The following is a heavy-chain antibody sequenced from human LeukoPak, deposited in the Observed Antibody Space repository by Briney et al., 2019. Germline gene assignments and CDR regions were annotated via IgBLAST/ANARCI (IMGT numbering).Heavy chain of an antibody. CDR1: GFTFSSYW. CDR2: INSDGSST. CDR3: AKLGPTADPSFDY. V-gene: IGHV3-74*01. D-gene: IGHD1-26*01. J-gene: IGHJ4*02. Sequence: PGGSLRLSCAASGFTFSSYWMHWVRQAPGKGLVWVSRINSDGSSTSYADSVKGRFTISRDNAKNTLYLQMNSLRAEDTAVYYCAKLGPTADPSFDYWGQGTLVTVSS.